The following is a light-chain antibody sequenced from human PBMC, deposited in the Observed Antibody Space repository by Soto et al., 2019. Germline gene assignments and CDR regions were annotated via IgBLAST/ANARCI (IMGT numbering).Light chain of an antibody. V-gene: IGKV1-39*01. CDR2: ASS. J-gene: IGKJ4*01. Sequence: DIQLTQSPSSLSASVGDRVTINCRAGQSIYTYLNWFQLKPGKGPKLLIFASSTLQSGVPSRFSGSGSGADFSLTISSLQPEDFATYYCQQSYSNTLSFGGGTRV. CDR1: QSIYTY. CDR3: QQSYSNTLS.